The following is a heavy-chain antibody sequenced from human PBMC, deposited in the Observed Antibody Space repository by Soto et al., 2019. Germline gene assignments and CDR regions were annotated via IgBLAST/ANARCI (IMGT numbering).Heavy chain of an antibody. D-gene: IGHD3-3*01. V-gene: IGHV1-46*03. CDR3: ARDPSPHHYENHFDY. Sequence: QVQLVQSGAEVKKPGASVKVSCKTSGYSFTNFYIHWVRRAPGQGFEWMGIVNPNGGGTSYPQKFRGRVTMTKDTSTSTVYLELSSLGSEDTAVYYCARDPSPHHYENHFDYWGQGTLVTVSS. J-gene: IGHJ4*02. CDR2: VNPNGGGT. CDR1: GYSFTNFY.